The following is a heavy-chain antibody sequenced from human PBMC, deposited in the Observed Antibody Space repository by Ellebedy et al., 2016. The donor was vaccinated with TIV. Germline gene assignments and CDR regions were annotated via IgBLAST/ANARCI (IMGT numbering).Heavy chain of an antibody. D-gene: IGHD3-10*01. CDR2: ISSSSSYI. CDR3: ARTYGSGSSTHYYGMDV. CDR1: GFTFSSYS. Sequence: GESLKISCVASGFTFSSYSMNWVRQAPGKGLEWVSSISSSSSYIYYADSVKGRFTISRDNAKNSLYLQMNSLRAEDTAVYYCARTYGSGSSTHYYGMDVWGQGTTVTVSS. J-gene: IGHJ6*01. V-gene: IGHV3-21*01.